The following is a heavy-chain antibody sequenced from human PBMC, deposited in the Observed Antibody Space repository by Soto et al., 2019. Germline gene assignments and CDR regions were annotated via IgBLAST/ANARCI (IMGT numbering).Heavy chain of an antibody. CDR1: GFSFSDYA. J-gene: IGHJ4*02. Sequence: GGSLRLSCTASGFSFSDYAVSWVRQAPGKGLEWVSSIRTKIYRETTQYAASVKGRFTISRDDSESTAYLKMNSLKTEDTSVYYCSRDTFDATAKYFDFWGRGTLFTVSS. CDR3: SRDTFDATAKYFDF. V-gene: IGHV3-49*04. CDR2: IRTKIYRETT. D-gene: IGHD2-15*01.